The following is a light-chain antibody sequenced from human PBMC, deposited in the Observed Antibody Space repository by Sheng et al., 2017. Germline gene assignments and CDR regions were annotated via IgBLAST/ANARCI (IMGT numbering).Light chain of an antibody. CDR3: QQVAVYPYT. V-gene: IGKV1-9*01. CDR2: AAS. Sequence: DIQLTQSPSFLSASVGDRVTITCRASQDITSYLAWYQQKPGKAPKLLIYAASTLQSGVPSRFSGSGSGTEFTLTLSSLQPEDCATYYCQQVAVYPYTFGQGTNLAIK. J-gene: IGKJ2*01. CDR1: QDITSY.